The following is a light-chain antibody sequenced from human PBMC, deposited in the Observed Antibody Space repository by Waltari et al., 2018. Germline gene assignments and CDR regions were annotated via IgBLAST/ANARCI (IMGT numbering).Light chain of an antibody. CDR3: QTGGHGTWV. CDR1: SGHSTNV. V-gene: IGLV4-69*01. J-gene: IGLJ3*02. Sequence: QLVLTQSPSASASLGASVKLTCTLISGHSTNVVARPQQQPEKGPRFLMKVNSDGSHTKGDEIPDRFSGSSSGAVRYLTISSLQSEDEADYYCQTGGHGTWVFGGGTKLTVL. CDR2: VNSDGSH.